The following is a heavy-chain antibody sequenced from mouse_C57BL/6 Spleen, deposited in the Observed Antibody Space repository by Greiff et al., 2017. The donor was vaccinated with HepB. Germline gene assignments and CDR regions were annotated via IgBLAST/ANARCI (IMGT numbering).Heavy chain of an antibody. V-gene: IGHV1-26*01. CDR3: ARGGEYYGTGDY. Sequence: VQLQQSGPELVKPGASVKISCKASGYTFTDYYMNWVKQSHGKSLEWIGDINPNNGGTSYNQKFKGKATLTVDKSSSTAYMELRSLTSEDSAVYYCARGGEYYGTGDYWGQGTTLTVSS. D-gene: IGHD1-1*01. J-gene: IGHJ2*01. CDR1: GYTFTDYY. CDR2: INPNNGGT.